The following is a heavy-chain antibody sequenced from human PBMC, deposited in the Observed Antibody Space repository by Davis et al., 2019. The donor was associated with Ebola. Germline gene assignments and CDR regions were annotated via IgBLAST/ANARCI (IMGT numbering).Heavy chain of an antibody. CDR1: GVSINSDNW. D-gene: IGHD6-13*01. CDR2: VYHSGAA. V-gene: IGHV4/OR15-8*01. Sequence: PSETLSLTCVVSGVSINSDNWWSWVRQSPGRGLEWIGEVYHSGAANYNPSLKGRVTISVDNSKNQFSLTLRSVAAADTAVYYCARDLPGIAGRLDPWGQGTLVTVSS. J-gene: IGHJ5*02. CDR3: ARDLPGIAGRLDP.